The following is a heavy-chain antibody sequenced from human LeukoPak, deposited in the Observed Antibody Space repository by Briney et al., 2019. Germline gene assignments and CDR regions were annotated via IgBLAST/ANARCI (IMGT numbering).Heavy chain of an antibody. J-gene: IGHJ6*02. CDR3: ARVGWYYYDSSGYSPGMDV. D-gene: IGHD3-22*01. CDR2: IIPIFGTA. CDR1: GGTFSSYA. V-gene: IGHV1-69*13. Sequence: ASVKVSCKASGGTFSSYAISWVRQAPGQGLEWMGGIIPIFGTANYAQKFQGRVTITADESTSTAYMELSSLRSEDTAVYYCARVGWYYYDSSGYSPGMDVWGQGTTVTVSS.